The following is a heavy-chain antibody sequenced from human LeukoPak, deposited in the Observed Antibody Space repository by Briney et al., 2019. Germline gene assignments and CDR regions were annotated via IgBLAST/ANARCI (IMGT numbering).Heavy chain of an antibody. CDR3: ARDFNPSCGDNCYLDAFDI. CDR1: GFIFSKYW. J-gene: IGHJ3*02. CDR2: IKRDGSVI. Sequence: GGSLRLSCAASGFIFSKYWMTWARQAPGKGLEWVANIKRDGSVIHYVDSVKGRFTISRDNTKNSLYLQMDNLRAEDTAVYYCARDFNPSCGDNCYLDAFDIWGQGTMVTVSS. D-gene: IGHD2-21*01. V-gene: IGHV3-7*01.